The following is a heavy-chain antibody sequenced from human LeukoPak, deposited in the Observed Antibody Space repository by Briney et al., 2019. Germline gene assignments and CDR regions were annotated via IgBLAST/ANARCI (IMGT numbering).Heavy chain of an antibody. CDR1: GYTFTSYY. CDR3: ARAVWQQRENYFDY. J-gene: IGHJ4*02. V-gene: IGHV1-2*02. CDR2: INPNSGGT. Sequence: ASVKVSCKASGYTFTSYYMHWVRQAPGQGLEWMGWINPNSGGTNYAQKFQGRVTMTRDTSISTAYMELSRLRSDDTAVYYCARAVWQQRENYFDYWGQGTLVTVSS. D-gene: IGHD6-13*01.